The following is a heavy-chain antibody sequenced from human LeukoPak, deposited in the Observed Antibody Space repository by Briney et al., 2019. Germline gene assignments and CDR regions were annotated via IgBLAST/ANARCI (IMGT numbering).Heavy chain of an antibody. V-gene: IGHV1-18*01. J-gene: IGHJ4*02. CDR3: AREAGRYYGSGRYPADY. CDR1: GYTFTSYG. CDR2: ISAYNGNT. D-gene: IGHD3-10*01. Sequence: ASVKVSCKDSGYTFTSYGISWVRQDPGQGLEWLGWISAYNGNTNYAQKLQGRVTMTTDTSTSTAYMELRSLRSDDTAVYYCAREAGRYYGSGRYPADYWGQETLVTVSS.